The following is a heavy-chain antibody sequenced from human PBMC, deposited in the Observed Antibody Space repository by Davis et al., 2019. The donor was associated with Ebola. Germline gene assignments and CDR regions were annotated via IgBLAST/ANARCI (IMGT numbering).Heavy chain of an antibody. J-gene: IGHJ6*03. D-gene: IGHD4-17*01. CDR3: ARHRTSYGDFYYYYYYMDV. CDR1: TGSISSYY. CDR2: IYYSGST. V-gene: IGHV4-59*08. Sequence: PSETLSFTCTVSTGSISSYYWSWIRQPPGKGLEWIGYIYYSGSTNYNPSLKSRVTISVDTSKNQFSLKLSSVTAADTAVYYCARHRTSYGDFYYYYYYMDVWGKGTTVTVSS.